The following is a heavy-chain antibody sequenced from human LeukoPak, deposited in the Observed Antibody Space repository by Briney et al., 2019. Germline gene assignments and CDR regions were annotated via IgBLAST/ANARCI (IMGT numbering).Heavy chain of an antibody. CDR1: RFNFNNVW. Sequence: PGGSLRLSCAASRFNFNNVWMTWFRQAPGKGLEWVANIKEDGSEKNYVDSVKGRFTISRDNAKNSLYLQINSLRAEDMALYYCAKGGRNYWDAFDIWGQGTMVTVSS. D-gene: IGHD1-14*01. V-gene: IGHV3-7*03. CDR2: IKEDGSEK. J-gene: IGHJ3*02. CDR3: AKGGRNYWDAFDI.